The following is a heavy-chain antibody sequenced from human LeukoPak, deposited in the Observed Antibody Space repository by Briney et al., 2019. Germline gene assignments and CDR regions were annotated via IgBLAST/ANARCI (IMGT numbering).Heavy chain of an antibody. V-gene: IGHV4-38-2*02. D-gene: IGHD1-26*01. CDR2: IYHSGST. CDR3: ARDSVGAFDY. J-gene: IGHJ4*02. CDR1: GYSISSGYY. Sequence: SETLSLTCTVSGYSISSGYYWGWIRQPPGKGLEWIGGIYHSGSTYYNPSLKSRVTISVDTSKNQFSLKLSSVTAADTAVYYCARDSVGAFDYWGQGTLVTVSS.